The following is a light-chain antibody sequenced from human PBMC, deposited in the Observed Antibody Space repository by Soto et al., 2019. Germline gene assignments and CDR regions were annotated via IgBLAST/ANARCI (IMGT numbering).Light chain of an antibody. CDR3: QQYGRSPPT. CDR1: QSVSSSY. Sequence: EIVLTQSPGTLFLSPGERATLSCRASQSVSSSYLAWYQQKPGQAPRLLIYGASTRATAIPDRFSGSGSGTDFSLTISRLEPEDFAVYYCQQYGRSPPTFGQGTKVEIK. V-gene: IGKV3-20*01. CDR2: GAS. J-gene: IGKJ1*01.